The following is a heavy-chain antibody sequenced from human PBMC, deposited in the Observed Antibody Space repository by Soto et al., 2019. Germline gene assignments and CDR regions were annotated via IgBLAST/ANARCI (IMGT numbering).Heavy chain of an antibody. V-gene: IGHV3-23*01. CDR1: GFTFSSYA. D-gene: IGHD3-22*01. J-gene: IGHJ6*02. CDR3: ASREITMIVAGMDV. CDR2: ISDSGGST. Sequence: GGSLRLSCAASGFTFSSYAMSWVRQAPGKGLEWVSAISDSGGSTYYADSVKGRFTISRDNSKNTLYLQMNSLRAEDTAVYYCASREITMIVAGMDVWGQGTTVTVSS.